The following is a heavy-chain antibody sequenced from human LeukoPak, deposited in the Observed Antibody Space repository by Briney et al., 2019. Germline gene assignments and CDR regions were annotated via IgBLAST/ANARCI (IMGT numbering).Heavy chain of an antibody. CDR3: ARVQYYDFWSGYSHLDF. CDR1: GFTFSSYA. Sequence: GGSLRLSCAASGFTFSSYAMNWVRQAPGKGLEWVSSISSTSGNIYYAESVKGRFTISRDNAKNSLYLQMNSLRAEDTAVYYCARVQYYDFWSGYSHLDFWGQGTLVTVSS. D-gene: IGHD3-3*01. V-gene: IGHV3-21*01. J-gene: IGHJ4*02. CDR2: ISSTSGNI.